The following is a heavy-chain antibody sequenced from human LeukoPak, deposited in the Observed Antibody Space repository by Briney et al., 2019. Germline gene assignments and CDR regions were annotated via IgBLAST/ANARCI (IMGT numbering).Heavy chain of an antibody. CDR1: GGTFSSYA. D-gene: IGHD3-10*01. CDR3: ARAFRPPGDLGLRFDY. V-gene: IGHV1-69*06. J-gene: IGHJ4*02. CDR2: IIPIFGTA. Sequence: GASVKVSCKASGGTFSSYAISWVRQAPGQGLEWMGGIIPIFGTANYAQKFQGRVTITADKSTSTAYMELSSVTAADTAVYYCARAFRPPGDLGLRFDYWGQGTLVTVSS.